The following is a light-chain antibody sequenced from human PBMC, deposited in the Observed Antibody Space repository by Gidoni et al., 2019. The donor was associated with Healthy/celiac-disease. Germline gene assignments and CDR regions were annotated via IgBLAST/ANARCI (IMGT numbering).Light chain of an antibody. CDR1: SSNIVSNY. J-gene: IGLJ3*02. CDR2: RNN. V-gene: IGLV1-47*01. CDR3: AAWDDSLV. Sequence: QSVLTPPPSASGTPGQRVTISCSGSSSNIVSNYVDGYQQLPGTAPKLLIYRNNQRPSGVPDRFSASLAISGLRSEDEADYYCAAWDDSLVFGGGTKLTVL.